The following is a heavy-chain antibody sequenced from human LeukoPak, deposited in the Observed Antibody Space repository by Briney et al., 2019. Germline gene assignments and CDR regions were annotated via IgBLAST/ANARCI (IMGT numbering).Heavy chain of an antibody. Sequence: PGGSLRLSCAASGFTFDDYAMHWVRQGPGKGLEWVSGISWNSGSIGYADSVKGRFTISRDNAKNSLYLQMNSLRVEDTALYYCAKDRGDGSAIFDYWGQGTLVTVSS. CDR2: ISWNSGSI. J-gene: IGHJ4*02. CDR3: AKDRGDGSAIFDY. D-gene: IGHD3-10*01. V-gene: IGHV3-9*01. CDR1: GFTFDDYA.